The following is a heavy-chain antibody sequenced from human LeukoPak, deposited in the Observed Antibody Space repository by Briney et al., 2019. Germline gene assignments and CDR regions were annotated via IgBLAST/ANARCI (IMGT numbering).Heavy chain of an antibody. CDR3: ARSAAMVDYYYYGMDV. D-gene: IGHD5-18*01. V-gene: IGHV4-59*08. J-gene: IGHJ6*02. Sequence: SETLSLTCTVSGGSISSYYWSWIRQPPGKGLEWIGYIYYSGSTNYNPSLKSRVTISVDTSKNQFSLKLSSVTAADTAVYYCARSAAMVDYYYYGMDVWGQGTTVTVSS. CDR2: IYYSGST. CDR1: GGSISSYY.